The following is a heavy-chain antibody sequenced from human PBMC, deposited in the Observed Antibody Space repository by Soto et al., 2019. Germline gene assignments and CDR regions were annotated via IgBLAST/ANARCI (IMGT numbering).Heavy chain of an antibody. CDR3: ARGGGDY. V-gene: IGHV4-34*01. Sequence: PSETLSLTCAVYGGSFSGYYWSWIRQSPGKGLEWIGEINHSGSTNDNPSLKSRVTISVDTSKNQFSLKLSSVTAADTAVYYCARGGGDYWGQGTLVTVSS. CDR2: INHSGST. J-gene: IGHJ4*02. CDR1: GGSFSGYY. D-gene: IGHD3-16*01.